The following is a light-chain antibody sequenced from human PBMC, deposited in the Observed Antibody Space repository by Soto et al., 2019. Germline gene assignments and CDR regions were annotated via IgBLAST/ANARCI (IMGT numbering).Light chain of an antibody. CDR2: GAS. Sequence: EIVLTQSPGTLSLSPGERATLSCRATESVSSNYLAWYQQKPGQAPRVLIYGASSRATGIPDRFSGSGSGTDFTLTISRLEPEDFAVYHCQQYGDSPLTFGGGTKVDIK. J-gene: IGKJ4*01. CDR3: QQYGDSPLT. CDR1: ESVSSNY. V-gene: IGKV3-20*01.